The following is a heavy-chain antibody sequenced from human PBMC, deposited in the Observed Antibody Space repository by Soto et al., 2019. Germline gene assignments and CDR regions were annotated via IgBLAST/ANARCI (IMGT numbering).Heavy chain of an antibody. J-gene: IGHJ3*02. V-gene: IGHV3-66*01. CDR2: IYSGGST. Sequence: EVQLVESGGGLVQPGGSLRLSCAASGFTVSSNYMSWVRQSPGKGLEWVSVIYSGGSTYYADSVKGRVTISRDNSKNTLYLQMNSLRAEDTAGYYCARPLMTTVTADAFDIWGQGTMVPGSS. CDR1: GFTVSSNY. CDR3: ARPLMTTVTADAFDI. D-gene: IGHD4-17*01.